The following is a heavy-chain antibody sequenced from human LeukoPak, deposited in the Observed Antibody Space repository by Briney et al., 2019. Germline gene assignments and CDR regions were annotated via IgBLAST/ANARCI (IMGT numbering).Heavy chain of an antibody. J-gene: IGHJ4*02. D-gene: IGHD5-12*01. CDR1: GGSISSSSYY. CDR3: ARDGGYPHFDY. Sequence: LSLTCTVSGGSISSSSYYWGWIRQPPGKGLEWVSYISSSGSTIYYADSVKGRFTISRDNAKNSLYLQMNSLRAVDTAVYYCARDGGYPHFDYWGQGTLVTVSS. V-gene: IGHV3-11*01. CDR2: ISSSGSTI.